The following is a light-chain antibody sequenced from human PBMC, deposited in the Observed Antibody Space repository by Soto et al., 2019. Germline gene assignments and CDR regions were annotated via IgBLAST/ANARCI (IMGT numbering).Light chain of an antibody. J-gene: IGLJ3*02. CDR2: ENI. Sequence: QSALTQPASVSGSPGQSITISCTGTSSDVGSYSLVTWYQHHPGKVPKLMIYENIKRPSGVSDRFSGSKSGNTASLTISGLQAEDEADYYCCSYAGSDNWAFGGGTKLTVL. V-gene: IGLV2-23*01. CDR1: SSDVGSYSL. CDR3: CSYAGSDNWA.